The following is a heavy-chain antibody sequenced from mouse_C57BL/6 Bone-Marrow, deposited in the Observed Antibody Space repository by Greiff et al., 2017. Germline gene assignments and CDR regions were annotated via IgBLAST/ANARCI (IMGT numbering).Heavy chain of an antibody. D-gene: IGHD1-1*01. V-gene: IGHV5-9*01. Sequence: EVMLVESGGGLVKPGGSLKLSCAASGFTFSSYTMSWVRQTPEKRLQWVAAISGGGGNTYYPDSVKGRFTISRDNDKNILYLQMSSLRSEDTALYHCSSQVTTVLATKYFDVWGTGTTVTVSS. CDR1: GFTFSSYT. CDR2: ISGGGGNT. CDR3: SSQVTTVLATKYFDV. J-gene: IGHJ1*03.